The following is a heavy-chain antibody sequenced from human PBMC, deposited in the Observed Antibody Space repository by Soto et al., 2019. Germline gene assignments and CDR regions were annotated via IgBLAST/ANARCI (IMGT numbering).Heavy chain of an antibody. CDR3: AKLGGGYIFGPYLDF. CDR1: GYTFTLYT. CDR2: INNGNGNT. D-gene: IGHD5-18*01. V-gene: IGHV1-3*04. Sequence: QVQIVQSGAEVKKPGASVKVSCKTSGYTFTLYTIHWVRQAPGQRLEWMGWINNGNGNTKYSQRFQGRVTMSRDTSATTAYTELSSLTSEDTALYYCAKLGGGYIFGPYLDFWGQGTLVTVSS. J-gene: IGHJ4*02.